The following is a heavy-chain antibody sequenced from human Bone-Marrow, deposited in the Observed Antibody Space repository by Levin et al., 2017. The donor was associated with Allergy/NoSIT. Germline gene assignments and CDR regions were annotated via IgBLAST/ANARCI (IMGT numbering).Heavy chain of an antibody. D-gene: IGHD1-1*01. Sequence: TSETLSLTCTVSGGSIRSTGYYWGWVRQPPGKGLEPIGSIFYSGSTKYNPSLQSRVTISVDTSQNQFFLSLSSVTAADTAVYYCARFADHNIYYFDYWGLGTLVTVSS. CDR3: ARFADHNIYYFDY. CDR2: IFYSGST. CDR1: GGSIRSTGYY. V-gene: IGHV4-39*01. J-gene: IGHJ4*02.